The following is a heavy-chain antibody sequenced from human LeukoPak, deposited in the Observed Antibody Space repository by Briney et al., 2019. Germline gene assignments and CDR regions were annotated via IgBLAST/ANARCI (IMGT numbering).Heavy chain of an antibody. J-gene: IGHJ4*02. CDR1: GFTFSSYA. Sequence: GGSLRLSCAASGFTFSSYAMSWVRQAPGKGLEWVSAISGSGGSTYYADSVKGRFTISRDNSKNTLYLQMNSLRAEDTAVYYCAKLRYFDWLPQLRGGFDYRGQGTLVTVSS. CDR2: ISGSGGST. CDR3: AKLRYFDWLPQLRGGFDY. V-gene: IGHV3-23*01. D-gene: IGHD3-9*01.